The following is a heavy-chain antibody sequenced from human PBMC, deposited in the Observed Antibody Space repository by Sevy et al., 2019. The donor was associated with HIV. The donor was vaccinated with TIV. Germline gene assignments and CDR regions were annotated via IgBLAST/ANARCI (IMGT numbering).Heavy chain of an antibody. CDR1: GFTFSNFW. V-gene: IGHV3-74*01. Sequence: GGCLRLSCAVSGFTFSNFWMHCVRQAPGKGLVWVSRINGDATSTSYADSVKGRFTISRDNAKNTLYLQMNSLRVEDTAVYYCTRDDRYYGFLGWGQGAPVIVSS. CDR2: INGDATST. J-gene: IGHJ4*02. CDR3: TRDDRYYGFLG. D-gene: IGHD3-10*01.